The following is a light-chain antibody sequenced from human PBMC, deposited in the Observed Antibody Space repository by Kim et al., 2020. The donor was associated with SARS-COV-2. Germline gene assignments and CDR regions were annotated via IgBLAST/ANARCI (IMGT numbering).Light chain of an antibody. J-gene: IGKJ2*01. Sequence: DIVMTQSSDSLAVSLGDRATIICKSSQSVLCGSSNENCLAWYQQRPGQPPKLLIHGASTRASGVPARFSGSGSGTDFSLIISSLQPEDVALYYCQQYSASPYTFGQGTKLEIK. CDR1: QSVLCGSSNENC. V-gene: IGKV4-1*01. CDR3: QQYSASPYT. CDR2: GAS.